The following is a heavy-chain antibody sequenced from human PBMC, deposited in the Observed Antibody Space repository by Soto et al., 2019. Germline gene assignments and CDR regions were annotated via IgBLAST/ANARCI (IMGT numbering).Heavy chain of an antibody. CDR2: IIPILGIA. D-gene: IGHD4-17*01. Sequence: ASVKVSCKASGGTFSSYTISWVRQAPGQGLEWMGRIIPILGIANYAQKFQGRVTITADKSTSTAYMELSSLRSEDTAVYYCARDLYGGNSEFDYWGQGTLVTVSS. CDR1: GGTFSSYT. J-gene: IGHJ4*02. V-gene: IGHV1-69*04. CDR3: ARDLYGGNSEFDY.